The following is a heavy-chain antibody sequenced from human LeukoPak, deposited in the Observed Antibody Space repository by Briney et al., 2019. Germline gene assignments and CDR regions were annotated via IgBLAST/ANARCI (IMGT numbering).Heavy chain of an antibody. Sequence: SQTLSLTCAISGDNVSSNTAAWSWIRQSPSRGLEWLGRTYYRSKWFNDYAVSVKSRITINPDTSKNQFSLQLNSVTPEDTAVYYCARRRYCSSTNCYTHWFDPWGQGTLVTVSS. CDR2: TYYRSKWFN. CDR1: GDNVSSNTAA. J-gene: IGHJ5*02. CDR3: ARRRYCSSTNCYTHWFDP. D-gene: IGHD2-2*02. V-gene: IGHV6-1*01.